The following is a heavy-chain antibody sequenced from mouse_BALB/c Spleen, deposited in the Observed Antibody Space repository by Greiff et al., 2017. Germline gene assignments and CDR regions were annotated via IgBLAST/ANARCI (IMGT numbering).Heavy chain of an antibody. J-gene: IGHJ3*01. D-gene: IGHD2-12*01. CDR1: GYTFTSYW. CDR3: ATYDWLFAY. CDR2: IDPSDSET. Sequence: QVQLKQPGAELVKPGAPVKLSCKASGYTFTSYWMNWVKQRPGRGLEWIGRIDPSDSETHYNQKFKDKATLTVDKSSSTAYIQLSSLTSEDSAVYYCATYDWLFAYWGQGTLVTVSA. V-gene: IGHV1-69*02.